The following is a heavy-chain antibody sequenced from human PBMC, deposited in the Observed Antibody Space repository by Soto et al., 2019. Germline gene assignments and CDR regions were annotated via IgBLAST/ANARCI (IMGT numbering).Heavy chain of an antibody. Sequence: SETLSLTCAVYGGSISSSNWWSWVRQPPRKGMEWIGEIYDSGSTNYNPSLKSRVTISLDTSKNQFSLKLSSVTAADTAVYYFARDTRRLAYRSSSWAPNWWGQGTLVTVSS. CDR3: ARDTRRLAYRSSSWAPNW. CDR2: IYDSGST. V-gene: IGHV4-4*02. J-gene: IGHJ4*02. CDR1: GGSISSSNW. D-gene: IGHD6-6*01.